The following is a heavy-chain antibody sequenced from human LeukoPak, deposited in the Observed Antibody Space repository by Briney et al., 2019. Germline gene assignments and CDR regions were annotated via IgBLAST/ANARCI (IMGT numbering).Heavy chain of an antibody. V-gene: IGHV1-18*01. CDR2: ISAYNGNT. CDR3: ARSLTRYWSSSYHHYNILGVRP. CDR1: GYTFTSYG. J-gene: IGHJ5*02. D-gene: IGHD2-15*01. Sequence: ASVKVSCKASGYTFTSYGISWVRQAPGQGLEWMGWISAYNGNTNYAQKLQGRVTMTTDTSTSTAYMELRSLRSDDTAVYYCARSLTRYWSSSYHHYNILGVRPWGQGTLVTVSS.